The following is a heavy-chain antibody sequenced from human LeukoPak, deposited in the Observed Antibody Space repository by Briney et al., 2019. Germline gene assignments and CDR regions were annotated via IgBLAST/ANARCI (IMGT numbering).Heavy chain of an antibody. CDR1: GYTFTSYY. CDR3: ALFSRLSGSYYPFDY. D-gene: IGHD1-26*01. V-gene: IGHV1-46*03. J-gene: IGHJ4*02. Sequence: ASVKVSCKASGYTFTSYYMHWVRQAPGQGLEWMGIINPSGGSTSYAQKFQGRVTMTRDTSTSAVYVELSSLRSEDTAVYYCALFSRLSGSYYPFDYWGQGTLVTVSS. CDR2: INPSGGST.